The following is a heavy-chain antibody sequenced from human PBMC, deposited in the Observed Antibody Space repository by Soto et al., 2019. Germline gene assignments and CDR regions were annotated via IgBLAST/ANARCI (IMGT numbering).Heavy chain of an antibody. CDR1: GGSISSSSYY. CDR2: IYYSGST. CDR3: ARHAPAIRYFDY. J-gene: IGHJ4*02. D-gene: IGHD3-10*01. Sequence: QLQLQESGPGLVKPSETLSLTCTVSGGSISSSSYYWGWIRQPPGKGLEWIGSIYYSGSTYYNPSLKRRVTISVDTSKNQFSLKLSSVTAADTAVYYCARHAPAIRYFDYWGQGTLVTVSS. V-gene: IGHV4-39*01.